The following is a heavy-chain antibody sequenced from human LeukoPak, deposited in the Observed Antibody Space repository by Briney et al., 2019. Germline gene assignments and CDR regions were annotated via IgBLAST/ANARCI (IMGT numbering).Heavy chain of an antibody. D-gene: IGHD6-19*01. CDR3: AREATWGQWYFDL. J-gene: IGHJ4*02. Sequence: QSGPSLRLSCAASGFSFHDHGMDWVRQAPGKGLEWVAVIAADGGVKQYADSVKGRFSLSRDNSKNTVSLQMNGLTAEDTAVYYCAREATWGQWYFDLWGQGAPVTVSS. V-gene: IGHV3-30*03. CDR1: GFSFHDHG. CDR2: IAADGGVK.